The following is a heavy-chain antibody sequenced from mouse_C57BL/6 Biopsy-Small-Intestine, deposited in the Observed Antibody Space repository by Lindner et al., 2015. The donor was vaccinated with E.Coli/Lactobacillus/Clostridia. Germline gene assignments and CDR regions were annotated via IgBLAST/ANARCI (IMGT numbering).Heavy chain of an antibody. J-gene: IGHJ2*01. D-gene: IGHD2-13*01. V-gene: IGHV1-34*02. CDR1: GYSFTDYN. CDR2: IYPNNGAT. Sequence: VQLQESGPELVKPGASVKISCKASGYSFTDYNMDWVKQSHGKSLEWIGYIYPNNGATGYNQKFKSKATLTVDKSSSTAYMELHSLTSEDSAVYYCAKGDGAYDEFDYWGQGTTLTVSS. CDR3: AKGDGAYDEFDY.